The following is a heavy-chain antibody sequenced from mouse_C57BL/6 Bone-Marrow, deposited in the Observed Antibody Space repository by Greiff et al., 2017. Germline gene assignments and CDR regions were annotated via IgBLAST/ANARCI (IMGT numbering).Heavy chain of an antibody. V-gene: IGHV14-4*01. CDR1: GFNIKDDY. CDR2: IDPENGDT. CDR3: TTDGYLPPCYLDY. Sequence: EVQLQQSGAELVRPGASVKLSCTASGFNIKDDYMHWVKQRPEQGLEWIGGIDPENGDTEYASKFKGKATITADTSSNTAYLQLSSLTSDDAAAYYCTTDGYLPPCYLDYWGQGTTLTVSA. J-gene: IGHJ2*01. D-gene: IGHD2-3*01.